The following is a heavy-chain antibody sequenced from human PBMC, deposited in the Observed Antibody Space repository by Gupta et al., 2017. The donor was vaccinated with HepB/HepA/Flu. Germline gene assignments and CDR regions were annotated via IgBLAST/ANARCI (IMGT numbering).Heavy chain of an antibody. V-gene: IGHV3-11*04. CDR2: SSSSGGAL. CDR3: ARDPDTAQKIDY. J-gene: IGHJ4*02. CDR1: GFTFIDHY. D-gene: IGHD5-18*01. Sequence: QVHLVESGGGLVKPGESLRLSCAASGFTFIDHYMSWVRQAPGKGLEWVAYSSSSGGALYYSDSVKGRFTISRDNAKKSLYLQMNSVRPEDTAVYYCARDPDTAQKIDYWGQGTLVTVSS.